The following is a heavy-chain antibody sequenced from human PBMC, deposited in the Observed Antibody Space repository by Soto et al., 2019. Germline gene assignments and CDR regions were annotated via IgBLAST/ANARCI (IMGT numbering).Heavy chain of an antibody. Sequence: QVQLQQWGAGLLKPSETLSLTCAVSGASLSGYYRSWIRQPPGKGLEWIGEINDSGSTSYNPSLKSRVTISVDTSKNQFSLKLTSVTAADTAVYYCAKHLGFCSGDGCYRGFDCWGQGTLVTVCS. V-gene: IGHV4-34*01. CDR1: GASLSGYY. CDR3: AKHLGFCSGDGCYRGFDC. J-gene: IGHJ4*02. D-gene: IGHD2-15*01. CDR2: INDSGST.